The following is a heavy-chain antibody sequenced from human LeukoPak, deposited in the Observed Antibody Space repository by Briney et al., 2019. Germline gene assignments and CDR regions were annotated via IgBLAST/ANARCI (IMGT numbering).Heavy chain of an antibody. CDR2: TYYRSKWYN. V-gene: IGHV6-1*01. Sequence: SQTLSLTCAISGDSVSSNSAAWNWIRQSPSRGLEWLGRTYYRSKWYNDYAVSVKSRITINPDTSKNQFSLQLNSVTPEDTAVYYCARASGYYDSSGYDYYFDYWGQGTLVTVSS. D-gene: IGHD3-22*01. CDR3: ARASGYYDSSGYDYYFDY. J-gene: IGHJ4*02. CDR1: GDSVSSNSAA.